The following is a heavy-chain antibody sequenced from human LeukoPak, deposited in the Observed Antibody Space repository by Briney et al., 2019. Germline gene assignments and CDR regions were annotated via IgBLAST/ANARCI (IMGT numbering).Heavy chain of an antibody. D-gene: IGHD3-22*01. V-gene: IGHV3-7*03. CDR2: IKQDGSEK. J-gene: IGHJ5*02. CDR3: ARAYYDSSGYYPNWFDP. Sequence: PGGSLRLSCAASGFTFSSYWMSWVRQAPGKGLEWVANIKQDGSEKYYVDSVKGRFTISRDNSKNTLYLQMNSLRAEDTAVYYCARAYYDSSGYYPNWFDPWGQGTLVTVSS. CDR1: GFTFSSYW.